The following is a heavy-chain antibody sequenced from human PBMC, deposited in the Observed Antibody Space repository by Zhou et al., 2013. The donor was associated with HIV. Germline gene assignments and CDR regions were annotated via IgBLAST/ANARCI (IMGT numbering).Heavy chain of an antibody. D-gene: IGHD3-16*01. CDR3: ARDRGATLNSLYYGLDV. Sequence: QVQLVQSGAEVKKPGTSVKVSCKASGYTFTGYYIHWVRQAPGKGLEWMGWINPASGGTGLNFQGRVTATTDTSTSTAYLEVSGLTSDDTAVYYCARDRGATLNSLYYGLDVWGQGTTVTVSS. CDR1: GYTFTGYY. V-gene: IGHV1-2*02. CDR2: INPASGGT. J-gene: IGHJ6*02.